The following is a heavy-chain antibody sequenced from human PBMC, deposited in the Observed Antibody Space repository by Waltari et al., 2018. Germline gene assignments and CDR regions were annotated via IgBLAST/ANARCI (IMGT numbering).Heavy chain of an antibody. CDR3: AHSLGSLGGIATLNWFDP. J-gene: IGHJ5*02. CDR2: IYWNDDK. V-gene: IGHV2-5*01. CDR1: GFPLSTSGVG. D-gene: IGHD6-13*01. Sequence: QITLKASGPTLVNPTHPLTLTCTFSGFPLSTSGVGVAWLRQPPGKALEWLALIYWNDDKRYSPSLKSRLTITKDTSKNQVVLTMTNMDPVDTATYYCAHSLGSLGGIATLNWFDPWGQGTLVTVSS.